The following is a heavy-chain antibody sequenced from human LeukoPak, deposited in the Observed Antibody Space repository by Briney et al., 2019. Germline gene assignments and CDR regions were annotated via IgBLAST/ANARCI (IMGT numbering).Heavy chain of an antibody. V-gene: IGHV4-34*01. Sequence: SETLSLTCAVYGGSFSGYYWSWIRQPPGKGLEWIGEINHSGSTNCNPSLKSRVTISVDTSKNQFSLKLSSVTAADTAVYYCARGGRSSSSLNFDFWGQGTLVTVSS. D-gene: IGHD6-6*01. CDR1: GGSFSGYY. CDR3: ARGGRSSSSLNFDF. CDR2: INHSGST. J-gene: IGHJ4*02.